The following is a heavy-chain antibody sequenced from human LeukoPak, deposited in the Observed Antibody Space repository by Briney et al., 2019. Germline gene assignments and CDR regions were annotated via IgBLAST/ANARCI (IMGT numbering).Heavy chain of an antibody. CDR2: IYYSGST. Sequence: SETLTLTCTVSGGSISSSSYYWGWIRQPPGKGLEWIGSIYYSGSTYYNQSLKSRVTISVDTSKNQFSLKLSSVTAADTVVYYCARLKYYYGSGSYYISRPLFDYWGQGTLVTVSS. CDR1: GGSISSSSYY. D-gene: IGHD3-10*01. J-gene: IGHJ4*02. CDR3: ARLKYYYGSGSYYISRPLFDY. V-gene: IGHV4-39*01.